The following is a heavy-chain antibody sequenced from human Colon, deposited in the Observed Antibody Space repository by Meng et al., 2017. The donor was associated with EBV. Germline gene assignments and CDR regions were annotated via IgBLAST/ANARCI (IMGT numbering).Heavy chain of an antibody. D-gene: IGHD2-2*01. CDR3: ARVRVIPAAVGFDY. CDR2: IYRGGGT. V-gene: IGHV4-4*02. J-gene: IGHJ4*02. Sequence: VQVAGVGPGLGGPSGALSLTCRCSGGSISTSGWWGWVRQPPGKGLEWIGEIYRGGGTNYNPSFKSRVTISVDTSNNHFSLKLSYVTAADTAVYYCARVRVIPAAVGFDYWGQGTLVTVSS. CDR1: GGSISTSGW.